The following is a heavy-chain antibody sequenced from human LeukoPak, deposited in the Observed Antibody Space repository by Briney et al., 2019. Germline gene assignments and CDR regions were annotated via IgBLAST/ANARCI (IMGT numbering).Heavy chain of an antibody. CDR2: SGSGDNT. Sequence: GGSLRLSCAASGFSFSSYAMSWVRQAPGKGLEWVSSSGSGDNTYYAESVKGRFTISRDNSKNTLFLQMNSLRAEDTAVFYYAKRSGYTTGWFFDFWGQGTLVTVSS. J-gene: IGHJ4*02. D-gene: IGHD6-19*01. CDR3: AKRSGYTTGWFFDF. V-gene: IGHV3-23*01. CDR1: GFSFSSYA.